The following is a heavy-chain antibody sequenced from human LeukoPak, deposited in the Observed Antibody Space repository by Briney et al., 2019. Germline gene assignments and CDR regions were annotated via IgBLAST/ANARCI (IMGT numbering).Heavy chain of an antibody. CDR3: ARRLRSGYIFQH. D-gene: IGHD3-3*01. CDR2: ISSSGNTR. CDR1: GFTFSDYY. V-gene: IGHV3-11*01. J-gene: IGHJ1*01. Sequence: GGSLRLSCAASGFTFSDYYMSWIRQAPGKGLEWVSYISSSGNTRYYSDSVEGRFTVSRDNAKNSLYLQMNSLRAEDTAVYYCARRLRSGYIFQHWGQGTLVSVSS.